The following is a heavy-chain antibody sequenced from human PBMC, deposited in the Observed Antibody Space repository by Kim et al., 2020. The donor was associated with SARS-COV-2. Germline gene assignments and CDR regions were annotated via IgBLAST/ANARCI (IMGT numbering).Heavy chain of an antibody. J-gene: IGHJ4*03. D-gene: IGHD3-10*01. CDR1: GVTLSSYG. Sequence: GGSLRLSCAGSGVTLSSYGMSWVRQAPGKGLEWVSAISGGGERTFYADSVKGRFTVSRDNFKNTLDLQLNNLRGEDTAVYYCVCQGGSGNYRFFNYWGQGTLVTVSS. CDR2: ISGGGERT. CDR3: VCQGGSGNYRFFNY. V-gene: IGHV3-23*01.